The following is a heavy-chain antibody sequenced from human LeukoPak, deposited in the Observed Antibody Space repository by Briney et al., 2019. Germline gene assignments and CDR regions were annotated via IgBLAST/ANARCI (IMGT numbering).Heavy chain of an antibody. Sequence: PGGSLRLSCATSGLTFINAWMSWFRQAPGKGLEWVGRIKSKTDGGTSDYAAPVQGRFTISRDDSKNTLYLQMNRLKIEDTAVYYCATDPGEWEPIWGQGTMVTVSS. CDR2: IKSKTDGGTS. CDR1: GLTFINAW. CDR3: ATDPGEWEPI. J-gene: IGHJ3*02. V-gene: IGHV3-15*01. D-gene: IGHD1-26*01.